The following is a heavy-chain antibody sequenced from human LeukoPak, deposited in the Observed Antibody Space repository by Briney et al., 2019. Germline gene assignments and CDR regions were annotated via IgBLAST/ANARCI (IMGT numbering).Heavy chain of an antibody. CDR2: IDPSDSYN. Sequence: GESLKISCKTSGYTFTSHWISWVRQMPGTGLEWMGKIDPSDSYNNYSPSFQGHVTISTDKSIATAYLQWSSLKASDTAVYYCARHVGEISTVDSWGQETLVTVSS. CDR1: GYTFTSHW. D-gene: IGHD1-26*01. V-gene: IGHV5-10-1*01. CDR3: ARHVGEISTVDS. J-gene: IGHJ4*02.